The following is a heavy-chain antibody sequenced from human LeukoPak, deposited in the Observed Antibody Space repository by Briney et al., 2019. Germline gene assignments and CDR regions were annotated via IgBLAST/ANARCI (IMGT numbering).Heavy chain of an antibody. V-gene: IGHV3-11*01. Sequence: LSLTCAVYGGSFSGHYWSWIRQPPGKGLEWVSYISSSGSTIYYADSVKGRFTISRDNAKNSLYLQMNSLRAEDTAVYYCARDGAPLEATIHYYRGQGTLVTVSS. D-gene: IGHD5-24*01. J-gene: IGHJ4*02. CDR1: GGSFSGHY. CDR2: ISSSGSTI. CDR3: ARDGAPLEATIHYY.